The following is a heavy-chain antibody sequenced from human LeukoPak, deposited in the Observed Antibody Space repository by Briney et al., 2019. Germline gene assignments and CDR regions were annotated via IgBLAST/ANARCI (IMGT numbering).Heavy chain of an antibody. CDR2: ISGSAYRT. Sequence: GPSLRLSCTASGFTFSTYAMSWVRQAPGKGLEWVSYISGSAYRTYYADSVRGRFTVSWNSSKNTLYLQMNSLRAEDTAVYYCAKSFSSSWYMTFDYWGQGTLVTVSS. D-gene: IGHD6-13*01. J-gene: IGHJ4*02. CDR1: GFTFSTYA. V-gene: IGHV3-23*01. CDR3: AKSFSSSWYMTFDY.